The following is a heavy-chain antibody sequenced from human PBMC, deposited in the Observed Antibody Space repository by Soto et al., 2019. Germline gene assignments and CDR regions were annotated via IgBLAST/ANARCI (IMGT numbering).Heavy chain of an antibody. J-gene: IGHJ4*02. CDR3: ARDSSPAMVRGVTSFDY. CDR2: IIPIFGTA. CDR1: GGTFSSYA. D-gene: IGHD3-10*01. Sequence: SVKVSCKASGGTFSSYAISWVRQAPGQGLEWMGGIIPIFGTANYAQKFQGRVTMTRDTSISTAYMELSRLRSDDTAVYYCARDSSPAMVRGVTSFDYWGQGTLVTVSS. V-gene: IGHV1-69*05.